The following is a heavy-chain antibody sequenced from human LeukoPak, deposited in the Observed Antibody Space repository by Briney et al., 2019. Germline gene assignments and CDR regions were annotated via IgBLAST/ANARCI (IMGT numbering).Heavy chain of an antibody. J-gene: IGHJ6*03. CDR2: INPSGGST. CDR1: GYTFTSYY. Sequence: GASVKVSCKASGYTFTSYYMHWVRQAPGQGLEWMGIINPSGGSTSYAQKFQGRVTMTRDTSTSTVYMELSSLRSEDTAVYYCARERAYYDFWSPEGDYYYMDVWGKGTTVTVSS. CDR3: ARERAYYDFWSPEGDYYYMDV. D-gene: IGHD3-3*01. V-gene: IGHV1-46*01.